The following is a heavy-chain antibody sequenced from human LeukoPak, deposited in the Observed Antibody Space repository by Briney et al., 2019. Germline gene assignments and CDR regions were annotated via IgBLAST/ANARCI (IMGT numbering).Heavy chain of an antibody. Sequence: GGSLRLSCGASGFTFSSYGMSWVRQAPGKGLEWVSGISGGGGSTYYADSVKGRFTISRDNSKNTLYLQMNSLRAEDTAVYYCAKAPYSLGNYYVDYWSQGTLVTVSS. CDR1: GFTFSSYG. CDR2: ISGGGGST. J-gene: IGHJ4*02. V-gene: IGHV3-23*01. CDR3: AKAPYSLGNYYVDY. D-gene: IGHD3-10*01.